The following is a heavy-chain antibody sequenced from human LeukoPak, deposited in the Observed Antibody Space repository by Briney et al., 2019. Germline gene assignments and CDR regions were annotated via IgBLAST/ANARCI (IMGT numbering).Heavy chain of an antibody. CDR1: GFTFSTYW. J-gene: IGHJ6*03. V-gene: IGHV3-74*01. Sequence: GGSLRLSCAASGFTFSTYWMHWVRQAPGKGLVWVSRITSDGSSTSYADSVKGRFTLSRDNAKNTLYLQMHSLRDEDKAVYCCDSYFYYGSGSYLYSDVWGEGTTVSVSS. CDR3: DSYFYYGSGSYLYSDV. CDR2: ITSDGSST. D-gene: IGHD3-10*01.